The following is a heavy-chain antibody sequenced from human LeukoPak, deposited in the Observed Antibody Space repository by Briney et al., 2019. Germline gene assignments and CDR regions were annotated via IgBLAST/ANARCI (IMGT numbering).Heavy chain of an antibody. J-gene: IGHJ4*02. CDR1: GYTFTSYG. V-gene: IGHV1-18*01. CDR3: ARDLATFYSSSSPPDY. CDR2: ISAYNGNT. Sequence: ASVKVSYKASGYTFTSYGISWVRQAPGQGLEWMGWISAYNGNTNYAQRLQGRVTMTTDTSTSTAYMELRSLRSDDTAVYYCARDLATFYSSSSPPDYWGQGTLVTVSS. D-gene: IGHD6-6*01.